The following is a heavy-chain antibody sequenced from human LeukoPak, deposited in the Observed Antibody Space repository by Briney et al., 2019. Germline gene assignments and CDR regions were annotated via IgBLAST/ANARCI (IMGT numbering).Heavy chain of an antibody. J-gene: IGHJ4*02. CDR1: GFTFSSYS. CDR2: ISSSSSYI. Sequence: GGSLRLSCAASGFTFSSYSMNWVRQAPGKGLEWVSSISSSSSYIYYADSVKGRFTISRDNAKNSLYLQVNSLGAEDTAVYYCARDGGLGYDFGYWGQGTLVTVSS. D-gene: IGHD5-12*01. V-gene: IGHV3-21*01. CDR3: ARDGGLGYDFGY.